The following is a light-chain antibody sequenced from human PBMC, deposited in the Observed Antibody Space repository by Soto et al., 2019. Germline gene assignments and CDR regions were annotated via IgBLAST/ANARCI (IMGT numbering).Light chain of an antibody. CDR1: QTISSW. CDR2: KAS. J-gene: IGKJ1*01. CDR3: QQSYSTPWT. V-gene: IGKV1-5*03. Sequence: DIQMTQSPSTLSGSVGARVTITCRASQTISSWLAWYQQKPGKAPKLLIYKASTLKSGVPSRFSGSGSGTEFTLTISSLQPDDFATYYCQQSYSTPWTFGQGTKVDIK.